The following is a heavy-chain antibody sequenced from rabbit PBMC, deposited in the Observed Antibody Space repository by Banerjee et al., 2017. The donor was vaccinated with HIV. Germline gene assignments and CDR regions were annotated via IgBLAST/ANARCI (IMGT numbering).Heavy chain of an antibody. D-gene: IGHD2-1*01. CDR2: IWVRSSGST. Sequence: QEQLVESGGGLVQPGASLTLTCTASGFSFSSRYYMCWVRQAPGKGLEWIACIWVRSSGSTYYASWAKGRFTISKTSSTTVTLQMTSLTAADTATYFCASGGGAAGDGHNLWGPGTLVTVS. V-gene: IGHV1S45*01. CDR1: GFSFSSRYY. J-gene: IGHJ4*01. CDR3: ASGGGAAGDGHNL.